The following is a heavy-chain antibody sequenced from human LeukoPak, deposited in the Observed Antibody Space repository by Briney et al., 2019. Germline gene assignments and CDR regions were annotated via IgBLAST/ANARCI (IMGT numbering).Heavy chain of an antibody. J-gene: IGHJ4*02. D-gene: IGHD3-3*01. V-gene: IGHV1-46*01. Sequence: ASVKVSCKASGYTFTTYYMHWVRQAPGQGLEWMGIINPSGGSTTYAQKFQGRVTMTRDMSTSTVYMELSSLGSDDTAIYFCAREHVYGFSAFDYWGQGTLVTVSS. CDR2: INPSGGST. CDR3: AREHVYGFSAFDY. CDR1: GYTFTTYY.